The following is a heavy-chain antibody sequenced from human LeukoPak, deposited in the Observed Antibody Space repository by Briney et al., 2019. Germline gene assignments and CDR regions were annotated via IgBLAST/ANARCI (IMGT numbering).Heavy chain of an antibody. J-gene: IGHJ4*02. V-gene: IGHV3-15*01. Sequence: PGGSLRLSCAASGFTFSNAWMSWVRQAPGKGLEWVGRIKSKTDGGITDYAAPVKGRFTISRDDSKNTLYLQMNSLKTEDTAVYYCTTVVPAAPFDYWGQGTLVTVSS. CDR1: GFTFSNAW. CDR3: TTVVPAAPFDY. CDR2: IKSKTDGGIT. D-gene: IGHD2-2*01.